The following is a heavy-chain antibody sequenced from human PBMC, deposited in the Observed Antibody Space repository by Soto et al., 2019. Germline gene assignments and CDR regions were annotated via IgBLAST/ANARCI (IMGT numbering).Heavy chain of an antibody. D-gene: IGHD3-16*01. CDR2: INSDGSST. V-gene: IGHV3-74*01. CDR3: AREGARDYIWGSHGDFDY. Sequence: EVQLVESGGGLVQPGGSLRLSCAASGFTFSSYWMHWVRQAPGKGLVWVSRINSDGSSTSYADSVKGRFTISRDNAKNTLYLQMNSLRAEVTAVYYCAREGARDYIWGSHGDFDYWGQGTLVTVSS. J-gene: IGHJ4*02. CDR1: GFTFSSYW.